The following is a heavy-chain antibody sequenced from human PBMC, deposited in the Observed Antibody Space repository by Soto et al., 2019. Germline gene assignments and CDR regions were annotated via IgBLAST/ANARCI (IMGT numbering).Heavy chain of an antibody. D-gene: IGHD6-13*01. CDR3: ARVGRLITAAGLLDA. CDR1: NGSIGSYY. Sequence: SETLSLTCTISNGSIGSYYWTWIRQPPGKGLEWIGHIYYSGSTNYNPSLKSRLTMSLDTSKNQFSLKLTSVTAADTAVYYCARVGRLITAAGLLDAWGQGTLITVSS. J-gene: IGHJ5*02. CDR2: IYYSGST. V-gene: IGHV4-59*01.